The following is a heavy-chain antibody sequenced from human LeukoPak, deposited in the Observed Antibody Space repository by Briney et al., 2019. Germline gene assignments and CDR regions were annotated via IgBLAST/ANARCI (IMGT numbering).Heavy chain of an antibody. J-gene: IGHJ4*02. CDR2: ISDSGGST. Sequence: AGGSLRLSCAASGFTFSSYVMNWVRQAPGKGLEWVSGISDSGGSTYYADSVKGRFTISRDNSKNTLYLQMNSLRAEGTAVYYCAKLPGRAADYWGQGTLVTVSS. CDR1: GFTFSSYV. CDR3: AKLPGRAADY. V-gene: IGHV3-23*01.